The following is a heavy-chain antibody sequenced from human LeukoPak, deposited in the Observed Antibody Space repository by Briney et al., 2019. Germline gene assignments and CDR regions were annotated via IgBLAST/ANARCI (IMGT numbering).Heavy chain of an antibody. CDR1: GYSFSNYG. Sequence: ASVKFSCKASGYSFSNYGMNWVRQAPGQGLEWMGWINTNTGNPTYAQGFTGRFVFSLDASVSTAYLQISSLKAEDTAVYYCARDAYYGSGSAVFDYWGQGTLVTVSS. D-gene: IGHD3-10*01. CDR2: INTNTGNP. V-gene: IGHV7-4-1*02. J-gene: IGHJ4*02. CDR3: ARDAYYGSGSAVFDY.